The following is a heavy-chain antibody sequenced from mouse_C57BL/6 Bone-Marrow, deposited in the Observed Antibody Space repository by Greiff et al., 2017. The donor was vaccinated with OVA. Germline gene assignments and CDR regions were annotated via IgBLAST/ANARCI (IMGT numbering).Heavy chain of an antibody. J-gene: IGHJ1*03. CDR1: GYTFTSYW. D-gene: IGHD1-1*01. CDR3: ARFLFITATHGYGDF. Sequence: DVKLQEFGTVLARPGASVKMSCKTSGYTFTSYWMHWVNQRPGRGREWLGAIYSGNGTPSYNQKFKGKAKLTAVTSASTSDMELSSLKKEDSTVYYCARFLFITATHGYGDFGGRGKATTVSA. V-gene: IGHV1-5*01. CDR2: IYSGNGTP.